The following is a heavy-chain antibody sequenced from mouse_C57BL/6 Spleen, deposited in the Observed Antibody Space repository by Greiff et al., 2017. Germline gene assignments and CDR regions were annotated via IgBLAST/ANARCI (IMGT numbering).Heavy chain of an antibody. J-gene: IGHJ2*01. CDR1: GFTFSNYW. V-gene: IGHV6-3*01. D-gene: IGHD1-1*01. Sequence: EVKLEESGGGLVQPGGSMKLSCVASGFTFSNYWMNWVRQSPEKGLEWVAQIRLKSDNYATHYAESVKGRFTISRDDSKSSVYLQMNNLRAEDTGIYYCTGRITTVVATGDYWGQGTTLTVSS. CDR3: TGRITTVVATGDY. CDR2: IRLKSDNYAT.